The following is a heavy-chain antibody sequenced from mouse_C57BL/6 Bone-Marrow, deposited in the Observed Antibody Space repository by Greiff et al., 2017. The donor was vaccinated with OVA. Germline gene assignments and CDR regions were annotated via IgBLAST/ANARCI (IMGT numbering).Heavy chain of an antibody. J-gene: IGHJ3*01. CDR2: LNPNNGGT. D-gene: IGHD2-4*01. CDR1: GYTFTDYN. CDR3: ARGRNLVYYDYEAWFAY. Sequence: EVKLQESGPELVKPGASVKIPCKASGYTFTDYNMDWVKQSHGKSLEWIGDLNPNNGGTIYTRKFKGKATLTVDKSASTAYMELRSLTSEDTAVYYCARGRNLVYYDYEAWFAYWGQGTLVTVSA. V-gene: IGHV1-18*01.